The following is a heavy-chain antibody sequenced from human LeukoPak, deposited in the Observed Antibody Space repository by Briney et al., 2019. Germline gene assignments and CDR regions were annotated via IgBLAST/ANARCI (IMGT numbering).Heavy chain of an antibody. Sequence: GSLRLSCAASGFTFSSYSMNWVRQAPGKGLEWVSSISSSSSYIYYADSVKGRFTISRDNAKNSLYLQMNSLRAEDTAVYYCARDKYGSGSYYSYWGQGTLVTVSS. J-gene: IGHJ4*02. CDR2: ISSSSSYI. CDR3: ARDKYGSGSYYSY. CDR1: GFTFSSYS. V-gene: IGHV3-21*04. D-gene: IGHD3-10*01.